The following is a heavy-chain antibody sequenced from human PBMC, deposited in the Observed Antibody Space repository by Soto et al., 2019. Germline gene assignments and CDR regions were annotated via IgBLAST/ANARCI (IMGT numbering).Heavy chain of an antibody. CDR1: GGSISSRPYY. V-gene: IGHV4-39*01. D-gene: IGHD1-7*01. CDR3: ARHTPEKTGTSPFDY. CDR2: IFYSGFT. Sequence: PSETLSLTCTVSGGSISSRPYYWGWIRQPPGKGLEWIGSIFYSGFTYYNPSLKSRVTISVDTSKTQFSLKLSSVTAADTAVYYCARHTPEKTGTSPFDYWGQGTLVTVSS. J-gene: IGHJ4*02.